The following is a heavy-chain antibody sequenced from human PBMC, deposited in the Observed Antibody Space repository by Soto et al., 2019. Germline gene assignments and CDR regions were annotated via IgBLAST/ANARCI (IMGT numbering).Heavy chain of an antibody. CDR3: ARRTVNIRTFYSGLKTHCFDY. J-gene: IGHJ4*02. Sequence: SETLSLTCAVSGDSMSSSDYYWGWIRQPPGKGLEWIGSIYYSGSTYYNQSLQSRVAISVDTSKNQFSLKLKSVTAADTAIYYCARRTVNIRTFYSGLKTHCFDYWGQGAPVTVSS. D-gene: IGHD6-19*01. CDR1: GDSMSSSDYY. V-gene: IGHV4-39*01. CDR2: IYYSGST.